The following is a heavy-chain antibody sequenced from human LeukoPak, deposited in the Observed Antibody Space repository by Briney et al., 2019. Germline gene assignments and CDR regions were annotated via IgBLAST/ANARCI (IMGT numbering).Heavy chain of an antibody. CDR1: GGSINSYS. Sequence: SETLSLTCTVSGGSINSYSWSWIRQPPGKAPEWIGHIYYTVSTKYSPSLKSRVTISVDTSKNQFSLKLTSVTAADTAVYYCARHYSGYDASGLDIWGQGTMVTVSS. J-gene: IGHJ3*02. CDR2: IYYTVST. D-gene: IGHD5-12*01. CDR3: ARHYSGYDASGLDI. V-gene: IGHV4-59*08.